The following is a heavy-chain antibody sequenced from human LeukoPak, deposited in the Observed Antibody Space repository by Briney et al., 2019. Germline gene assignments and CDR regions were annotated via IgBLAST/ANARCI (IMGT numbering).Heavy chain of an antibody. CDR3: ARSPNRYYDIWTGYYNIRFDP. CDR2: IIPIFGTA. Sequence: SVKVSCKASGGTFSSYAISWVRQAPGQGLEWMGGIIPIFGTANYAQKFQGRVTITTDESTSTAYMELSSLRSEDTAVYYCARSPNRYYDIWTGYYNIRFDPWGQGTLVTVSS. D-gene: IGHD3-9*01. J-gene: IGHJ5*02. V-gene: IGHV1-69*05. CDR1: GGTFSSYA.